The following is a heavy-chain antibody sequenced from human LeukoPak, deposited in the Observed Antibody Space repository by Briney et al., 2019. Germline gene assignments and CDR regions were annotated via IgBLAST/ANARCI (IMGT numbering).Heavy chain of an antibody. V-gene: IGHV3-30*03. D-gene: IGHD1-26*01. CDR3: ATFPTGSWSAY. CDR2: ISYDGSDK. J-gene: IGHJ4*02. CDR1: GFTFRSYG. Sequence: GGSLRLSCAASGFTFRSYGMHWVRQAPGKGLEWVAVISYDGSDKYYADSAKGRFNISRDNSKNMLYLQMNSLKTEDTAVYFCATFPTGSWSAYWGQGTLVTVSS.